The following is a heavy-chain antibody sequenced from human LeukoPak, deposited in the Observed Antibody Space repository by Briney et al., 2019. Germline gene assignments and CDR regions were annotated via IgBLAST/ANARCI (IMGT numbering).Heavy chain of an antibody. J-gene: IGHJ4*02. CDR1: GLNLSSYW. V-gene: IGHV3-20*01. D-gene: IGHD6-19*01. Sequence: GGSLRLSCTASGLNLSSYWMSWVRQAPGKGLEWVSGINTNGGSTGYADSVKGRFTISRDNAKKSLYLQMNSLRAEDTALYHCARDGSGWFSDSWGQGTPVTVSS. CDR2: INTNGGST. CDR3: ARDGSGWFSDS.